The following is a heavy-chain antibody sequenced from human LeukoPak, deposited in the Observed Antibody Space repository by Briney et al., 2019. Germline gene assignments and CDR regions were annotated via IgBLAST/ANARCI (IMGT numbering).Heavy chain of an antibody. V-gene: IGHV3-7*01. J-gene: IGHJ4*02. D-gene: IGHD4/OR15-4a*01. Sequence: GGSLRLSCAASGFTFSNYWMSWVRQAAGKGLEWVANIKPDGSEKYYVDSVKGRFTISRDNAKNSLYLQMNSLRAEDTAVYYCARDDDGGTGYWGQGTLVTVSS. CDR1: GFTFSNYW. CDR2: IKPDGSEK. CDR3: ARDDDGGTGY.